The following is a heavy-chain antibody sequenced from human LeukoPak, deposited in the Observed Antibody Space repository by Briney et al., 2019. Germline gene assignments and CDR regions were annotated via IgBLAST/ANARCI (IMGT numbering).Heavy chain of an antibody. CDR2: IIPIFGTA. D-gene: IGHD4-17*01. Sequence: AASVKVSCKASGGTFSSYAISWVRQAPGQGLEWMGGIIPIFGTANYAQKFQGRVTITTDESTSTAYMELSSLRSEDTAVYYCARMTSPPYGDYLGYWGQGALVTVSS. CDR1: GGTFSSYA. J-gene: IGHJ4*02. V-gene: IGHV1-69*05. CDR3: ARMTSPPYGDYLGY.